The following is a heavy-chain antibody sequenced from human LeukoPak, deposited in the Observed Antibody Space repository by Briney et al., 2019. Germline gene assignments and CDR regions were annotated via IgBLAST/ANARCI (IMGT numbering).Heavy chain of an antibody. CDR2: ISGYNGNT. CDR3: ARRGSGSYCPDNWFDP. D-gene: IGHD3-10*01. J-gene: IGHJ5*02. Sequence: GASVKVSCKASGYTFTSYGISWVRQAPGQGLEWMGWISGYNGNTNYAQKVQGRVTMTTDTSTSTAYMELRSLRSDDTAVYYCARRGSGSYCPDNWFDPWGQGTLVTVSS. V-gene: IGHV1-18*01. CDR1: GYTFTSYG.